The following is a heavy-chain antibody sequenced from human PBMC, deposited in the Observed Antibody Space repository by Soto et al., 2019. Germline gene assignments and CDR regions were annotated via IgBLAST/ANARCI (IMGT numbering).Heavy chain of an antibody. CDR1: GFTFRSYG. V-gene: IGHV3-33*01. D-gene: IGHD5-12*01. J-gene: IGHJ6*02. Sequence: QVQLVESGGGVVQPGRSLRLSCAASGFTFRSYGMHWVRQAPGKGLEWVAVIWNDGSERYYADSVKGRFTISRDNSKNTLERQMNSLRAEDTAVYYCARDRAGVGYNIDVWGQGTTVTVSS. CDR3: ARDRAGVGYNIDV. CDR2: IWNDGSER.